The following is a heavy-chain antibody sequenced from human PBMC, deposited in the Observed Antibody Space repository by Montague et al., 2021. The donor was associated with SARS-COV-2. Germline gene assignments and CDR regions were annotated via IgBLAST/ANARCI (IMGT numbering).Heavy chain of an antibody. J-gene: IGHJ3*02. Sequence: SETLSLTCTVSGVSISNYYSRWIRHPPSPGLEWVWYIYYSYGTSSNSTLKSRVTISLDTSKNQFSLTLNSVTAADTAVYYCARGSYGPDAFDIWGQGTMVTVSS. D-gene: IGHD5-18*01. CDR3: ARGSYGPDAFDI. V-gene: IGHV4-59*01. CDR1: GVSISNYY. CDR2: IYYSYGT.